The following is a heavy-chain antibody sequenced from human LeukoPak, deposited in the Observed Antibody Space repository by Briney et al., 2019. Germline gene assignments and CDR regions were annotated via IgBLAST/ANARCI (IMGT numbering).Heavy chain of an antibody. J-gene: IGHJ6*02. CDR1: GYSFSNYG. CDR3: ARGRGTTVVPIYNYGMDV. D-gene: IGHD4-23*01. CDR2: ISPYNANT. Sequence: ASVKVSCKASGYSFSNYGINWVRQAPGQGLEWMGWISPYNANTNYAQKLQGRVTMTTDTSTSTAYMELRSLRSDDTAVYYCARGRGTTVVPIYNYGMDVWGQGTTVTVSS. V-gene: IGHV1-18*01.